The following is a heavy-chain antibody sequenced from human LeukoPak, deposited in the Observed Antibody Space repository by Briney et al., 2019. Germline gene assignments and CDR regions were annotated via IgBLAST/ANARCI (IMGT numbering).Heavy chain of an antibody. D-gene: IGHD4-17*01. J-gene: IGHJ4*02. V-gene: IGHV3-21*01. CDR3: ASFMTTVTIPDY. Sequence: GGSLRLSCAASGFTFRSYSMNWVRQAPGKRLEWLSSITSSGSHMYYADSVKGRFTISRDNAKSLLYLQMNSLSAEDTAVYYCASFMTTVTIPDYWGQGTLVTVSS. CDR2: ITSSGSHM. CDR1: GFTFRSYS.